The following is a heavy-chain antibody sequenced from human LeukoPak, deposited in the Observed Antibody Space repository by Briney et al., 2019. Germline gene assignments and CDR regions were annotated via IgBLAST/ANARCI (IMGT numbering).Heavy chain of an antibody. J-gene: IGHJ4*02. D-gene: IGHD3-16*02. CDR1: GFSLNTARMG. CDR2: IFSNDEK. V-gene: IGHV2-26*01. CDR3: ARTDYDYVWGSYHPLDQ. Sequence: ESGPVLVKPTETLTLTCTVSGFSGFSLNTARMGVSWIRQPPGKALVWLAHIFSNDEKSYRTSLKSRLTISKDPSKSQVVLTMTSMDPVDTATYYCARTDYDYVWGSYHPLDQWGQGTLVTVSS.